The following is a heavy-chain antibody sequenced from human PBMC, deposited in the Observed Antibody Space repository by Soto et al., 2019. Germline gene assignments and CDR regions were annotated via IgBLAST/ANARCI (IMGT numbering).Heavy chain of an antibody. V-gene: IGHV1-8*01. CDR1: GYVFPSYD. CDR3: ARADPRHYYMDV. Sequence: QVQLVQSGAEVKKPGASVKVSCKASGYVFPSYDITWVRQAPGHGLEWMGWVNPGSGYKGYAQKFQGRVTMTRNMSISTIYMDLSSLRSEDTSVYYCARADPRHYYMDVWGKGTTVTVSS. J-gene: IGHJ6*03. CDR2: VNPGSGYK.